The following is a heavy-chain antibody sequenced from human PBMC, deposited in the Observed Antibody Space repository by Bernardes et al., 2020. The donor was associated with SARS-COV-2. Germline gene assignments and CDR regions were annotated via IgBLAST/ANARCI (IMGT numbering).Heavy chain of an antibody. CDR1: GFTFSDYF. CDR2: ISSSGTTI. D-gene: IGHD3-16*01. V-gene: IGHV3-11*01. J-gene: IGHJ5*02. CDR3: AREVAFGGVIDH. Sequence: GGSLRLSCAASGFTFSDYFMSWVRQAPGKGPEWLSYISSSGTTIAYADSVKGRFTISRDNAKNSLFLEMNSLRAEDTAFYYCAREVAFGGVIDHWGQGTLVTVSS.